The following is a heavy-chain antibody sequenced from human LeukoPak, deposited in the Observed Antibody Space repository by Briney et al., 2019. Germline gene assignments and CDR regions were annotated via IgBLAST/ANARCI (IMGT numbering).Heavy chain of an antibody. D-gene: IGHD2-2*01. Sequence: GGSLRLSCAASGFTFSNAWMSWVRQAPGKGLEWVGRIKSKTDGGTTDYAAPVKGRFTISRDDSKNTLYLQMNSLKTEDTAVYYCTTDPFPAIVVVPAATYAFDIWGQGTMVTVSS. CDR1: GFTFSNAW. CDR3: TTDPFPAIVVVPAATYAFDI. CDR2: IKSKTDGGTT. J-gene: IGHJ3*02. V-gene: IGHV3-15*01.